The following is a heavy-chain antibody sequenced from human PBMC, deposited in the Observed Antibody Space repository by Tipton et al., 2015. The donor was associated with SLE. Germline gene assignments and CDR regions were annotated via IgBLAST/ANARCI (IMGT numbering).Heavy chain of an antibody. CDR1: GFTFSSYA. J-gene: IGHJ4*02. V-gene: IGHV3-23*01. Sequence: SLRLSCAASGFTFSSYAMSWVRQAPGKGLEWVSAISGSGGSTYYADSVKGRFTISRDNSKNTLYLQMNSLRAEDTAVYYCARDEESGDYFDYWGQGTLVTVSS. D-gene: IGHD1-26*01. CDR2: ISGSGGST. CDR3: ARDEESGDYFDY.